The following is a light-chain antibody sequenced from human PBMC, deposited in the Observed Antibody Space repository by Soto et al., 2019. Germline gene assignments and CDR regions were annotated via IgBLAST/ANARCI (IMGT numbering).Light chain of an antibody. Sequence: DIQLTQSPSLLSASVGDRVTITCRASRDIDSYLAWYQLKPGKGPKLLIYDASTLQSGAPSRFSGSGSGTEFTLTISSLQPEDFVTYYCQQLNIYPQTFGQGTKVEIK. J-gene: IGKJ1*01. CDR3: QQLNIYPQT. V-gene: IGKV1-9*01. CDR1: RDIDSY. CDR2: DAS.